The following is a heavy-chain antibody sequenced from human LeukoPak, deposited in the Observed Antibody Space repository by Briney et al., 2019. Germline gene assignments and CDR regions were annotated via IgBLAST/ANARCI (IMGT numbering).Heavy chain of an antibody. J-gene: IGHJ5*02. V-gene: IGHV4-39*07. Sequence: SSETLSLTCTVSGGSISSNIYYWGWIRQPPGKGLEWIGTIYYSGSTYYNPSLKSRVTISVDTSKNQFSLKLSSVTAADTAVYYCARAGMVRGVIRHNWFDPWGQGTLVTVSS. CDR1: GGSISSNIYY. CDR3: ARAGMVRGVIRHNWFDP. D-gene: IGHD3-10*01. CDR2: IYYSGST.